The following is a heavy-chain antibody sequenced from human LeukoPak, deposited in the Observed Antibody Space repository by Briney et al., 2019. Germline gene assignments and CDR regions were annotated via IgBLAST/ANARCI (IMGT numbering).Heavy chain of an antibody. CDR1: GGSISSYY. Sequence: SETLCLTCTVSGGSISSYYWSWIRQPAGKGLEWIGRIYTSGSTNYKPSLKSRVTMSVDTSKNQFSLKLSSVTAADTAVYYCARVTMVRGVISGMDVWGQGTTVTVSS. CDR3: ARVTMVRGVISGMDV. J-gene: IGHJ6*02. D-gene: IGHD3-10*01. V-gene: IGHV4-4*07. CDR2: IYTSGST.